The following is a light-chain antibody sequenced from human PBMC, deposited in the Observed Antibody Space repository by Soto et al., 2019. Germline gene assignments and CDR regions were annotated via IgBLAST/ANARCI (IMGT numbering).Light chain of an antibody. CDR3: QQSYSTPIT. J-gene: IGKJ5*01. V-gene: IGKV1-39*01. CDR1: QSISSY. CDR2: AAS. Sequence: DIQMTQSPSSLCASVGDRVTITCRASQSISSYLNWYQQKPGKAPKLLIYAASSLQSGVPSRFSGSGSGTDFTLTISSLQPEDFATYYCQQSYSTPITFGQGTQREIK.